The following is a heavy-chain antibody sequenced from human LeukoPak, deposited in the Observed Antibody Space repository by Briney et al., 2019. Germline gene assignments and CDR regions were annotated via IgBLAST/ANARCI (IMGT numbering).Heavy chain of an antibody. CDR1: GYTFTSYG. D-gene: IGHD6-19*01. J-gene: IGHJ4*02. V-gene: IGHV1-18*01. CDR2: ISAYNGNT. Sequence: ASVKVSCKASGYTFTSYGISWVRQAPGQGLEWMGWISAYNGNTNYAQKLQGRVTITTDTSTSTAYMELRSLRSDDTAVYYCACLQWLVHDRYYDYWGQGTLVTVSS. CDR3: ACLQWLVHDRYYDY.